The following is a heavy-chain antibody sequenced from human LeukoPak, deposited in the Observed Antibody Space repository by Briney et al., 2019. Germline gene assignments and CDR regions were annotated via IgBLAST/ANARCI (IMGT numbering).Heavy chain of an antibody. J-gene: IGHJ4*02. D-gene: IGHD1-26*01. CDR2: FDPEDGET. CDR3: ATDSRESYSGFDY. CDR1: GYTFTSYY. V-gene: IGHV1-24*01. Sequence: ASVKVSCKASGYTFTSYYMHWVRQAPGKGLEWMGGFDPEDGETIYAQKFQGRVTMTEDTSTDTAYMELSSLRSEDTAVYYCATDSRESYSGFDYWGQGTLVTVSS.